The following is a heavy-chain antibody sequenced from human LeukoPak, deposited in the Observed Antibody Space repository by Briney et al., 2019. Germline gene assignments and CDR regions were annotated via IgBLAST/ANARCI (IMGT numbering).Heavy chain of an antibody. Sequence: GGSLRLSCAASGLTFSNAWMSWVRQAPGKWLEWVGRIKRKSDGGTTDYAAPVKGRFTISRDNSKNSLYLQMDSLRVDDTAVYYCARDVEMFSTTWSDAFDIWGQGTMVTVSS. V-gene: IGHV3-15*01. CDR3: ARDVEMFSTTWSDAFDI. D-gene: IGHD6-13*01. CDR2: IKRKSDGGTT. J-gene: IGHJ3*02. CDR1: GLTFSNAW.